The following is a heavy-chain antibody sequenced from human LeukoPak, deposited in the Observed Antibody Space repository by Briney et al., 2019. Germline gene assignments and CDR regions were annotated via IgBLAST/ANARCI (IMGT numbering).Heavy chain of an antibody. CDR2: ININTGNP. D-gene: IGHD4-17*01. CDR3: ARGSIGLMTTMTD. Sequence: ASVKVSCKASGYTFKSYGISWVRQAPGQGLEWMGWININTGNPTYAQGFTGRFVFSLDTSVSTAYLQISSLKAEDTAVYYCARGSIGLMTTMTDWGQGTLVTVSS. V-gene: IGHV7-4-1*02. CDR1: GYTFKSYG. J-gene: IGHJ4*02.